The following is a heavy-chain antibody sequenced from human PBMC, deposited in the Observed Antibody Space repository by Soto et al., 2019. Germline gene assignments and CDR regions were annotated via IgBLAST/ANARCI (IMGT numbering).Heavy chain of an antibody. CDR2: ITYDGSNK. Sequence: GGSLRLSCAASGFTFSSYAMHWVRQAPGKGLEWVAVITYDGSNKYYADSVKGRFTISRDNSKNTLYLQMNSLRAEDTAVYYCARELRDHDAFDIWGQGTMVT. V-gene: IGHV3-30-3*01. J-gene: IGHJ3*02. CDR3: ARELRDHDAFDI. CDR1: GFTFSSYA.